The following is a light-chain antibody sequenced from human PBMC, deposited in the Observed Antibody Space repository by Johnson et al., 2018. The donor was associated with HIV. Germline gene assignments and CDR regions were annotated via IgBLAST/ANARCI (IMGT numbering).Light chain of an antibody. Sequence: QSVLTQSPSVSAAPGQKVTISCSGSSSNIGNNYVSWYQQLPGTAPKLLIYENNKRPSGIPDRFSGSKSGTSATLDITGLQTGDEADYYCGTWDSSLSAVPFGTGTKVTVL. CDR1: SSNIGNNY. J-gene: IGLJ1*01. CDR2: ENN. V-gene: IGLV1-51*02. CDR3: GTWDSSLSAVP.